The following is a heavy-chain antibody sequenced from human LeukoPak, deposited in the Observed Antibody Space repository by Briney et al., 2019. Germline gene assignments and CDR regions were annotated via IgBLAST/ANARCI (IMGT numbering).Heavy chain of an antibody. CDR3: ARGPDRVTLDY. V-gene: IGHV4-34*01. Sequence: SETLSLTCAVYGGSFSGYYWSWIRQPPGKGLEWIGEINHSGSTNYNPSLKSRVTISLDTSKNQFSLKLSSVTAADTAVYYCARGPDRVTLDYWGQGTLVTVPS. D-gene: IGHD2-21*02. J-gene: IGHJ4*02. CDR1: GGSFSGYY. CDR2: INHSGST.